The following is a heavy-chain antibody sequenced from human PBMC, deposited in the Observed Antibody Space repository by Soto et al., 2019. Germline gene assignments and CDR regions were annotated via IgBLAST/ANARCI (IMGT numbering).Heavy chain of an antibody. V-gene: IGHV4-39*01. CDR2: IYYSGST. J-gene: IGHJ6*02. D-gene: IGHD3-9*01. CDR1: GGSISSSSYY. Sequence: PSETLSLTCTVSGGSISSSSYYWGWIRQPPGKGLEWIGSIYYSGSTYYNPSLKSRVTISVDTSKNQFSLKLSSVTAADTAVYYCARLPLRYFDWSPYYYYGMDVWGQGTTVTVSS. CDR3: ARLPLRYFDWSPYYYYGMDV.